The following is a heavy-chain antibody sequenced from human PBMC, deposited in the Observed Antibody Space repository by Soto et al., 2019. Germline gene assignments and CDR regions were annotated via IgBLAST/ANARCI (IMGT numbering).Heavy chain of an antibody. V-gene: IGHV3-23*01. CDR2: ISGSGDST. CDR1: GFTFSNYA. CDR3: AKGGLLTGVAYFDY. D-gene: IGHD7-27*01. Sequence: GGSLRLSCVASGFTFSNYAMSWVRQAPGKGLQWVSTISGSGDSTYYADSSKGRFTTSRDNSNNTLYLQVNSLRADDSAVYYCAKGGLLTGVAYFDYWGRGTLVTVSS. J-gene: IGHJ4*02.